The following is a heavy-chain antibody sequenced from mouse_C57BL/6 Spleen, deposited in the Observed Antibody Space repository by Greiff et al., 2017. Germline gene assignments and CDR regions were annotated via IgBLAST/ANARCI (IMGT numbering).Heavy chain of an antibody. V-gene: IGHV1-77*01. J-gene: IGHJ4*01. CDR3: ALYYCNYGGAMDD. CDR2: IGPGSGST. CDR1: GYTFTDYY. D-gene: IGHD2-1*01. Sequence: QVQLQQSGAELVKPGASVKISCKASGYTFTDYYINWVKQRPGQGLEWIGKIGPGSGSTYYNEKFKGKATLTADKSSSTAYMQLSSLTSEYSAVYFCALYYCNYGGAMDDWGQGTSVTVSS.